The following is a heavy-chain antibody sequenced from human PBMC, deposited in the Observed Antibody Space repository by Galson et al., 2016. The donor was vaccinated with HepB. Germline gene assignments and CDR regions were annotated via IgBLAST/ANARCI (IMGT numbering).Heavy chain of an antibody. J-gene: IGHJ4*02. Sequence: TLRLSCAASGLAFSSYAMSWARQAPGKGLEWVSAISVSGDNTYYADSVKGRFTISRDNSKNTLYLQMYSLRAEGTAVYFCAKKFYHYFDSWGQGTLVTVSS. CDR1: GLAFSSYA. V-gene: IGHV3-23*01. D-gene: IGHD2/OR15-2a*01. CDR3: AKKFYHYFDS. CDR2: ISVSGDNT.